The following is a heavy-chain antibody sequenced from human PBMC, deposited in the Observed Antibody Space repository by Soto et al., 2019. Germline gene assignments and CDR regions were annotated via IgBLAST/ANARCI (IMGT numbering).Heavy chain of an antibody. V-gene: IGHV3-23*01. CDR1: GFTFSSYA. CDR2: ISGSGGST. J-gene: IGHJ6*02. D-gene: IGHD3-10*01. CDR3: AKGIRGDYYYYGMDV. Sequence: PGGSLRLSCAACGFTFSSYAMSWVRQAPGKGLEWVSAISGSGGSTYYADSVKGRFTISRDNSKNTLYLQMNSLRAEDTAVYYCAKGIRGDYYYYGMDVWGQGTTVTVSS.